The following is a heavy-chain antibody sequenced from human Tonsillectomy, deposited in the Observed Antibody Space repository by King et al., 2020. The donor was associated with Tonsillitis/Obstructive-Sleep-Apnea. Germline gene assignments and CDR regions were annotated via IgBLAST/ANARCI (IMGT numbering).Heavy chain of an antibody. CDR2: ISAYNGNT. CDR1: GYTFTSYG. D-gene: IGHD4-17*01. CDR3: ARPVFDYGDYLYFQH. Sequence: VQLMQSGAEVKKPGASVKVSCKASGYTFTSYGISWVRQAPGQGLEWMGWISAYNGNTNYAQKLQGRVTTTTDTSTSTAYMELRSLRSDDTAVYYCARPVFDYGDYLYFQHWGQGTLVTVSS. J-gene: IGHJ1*01. V-gene: IGHV1-18*01.